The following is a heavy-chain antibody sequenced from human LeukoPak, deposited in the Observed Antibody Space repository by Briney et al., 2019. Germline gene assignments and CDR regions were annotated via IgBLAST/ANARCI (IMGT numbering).Heavy chain of an antibody. CDR2: IKSDGSGT. CDR1: GFTFSSYW. CDR3: ARDRWGGSSSWSDY. J-gene: IGHJ4*02. Sequence: PGGSLRLSCAASGFTFSSYWMHWVRQAPGKGLVWVSRIKSDGSGTTYADSVKGRFTISRDNAKNSLYLQMNSLRAEDTAVYYCARDRWGGSSSWSDYWGQGTLVTVSS. V-gene: IGHV3-74*01. D-gene: IGHD6-13*01.